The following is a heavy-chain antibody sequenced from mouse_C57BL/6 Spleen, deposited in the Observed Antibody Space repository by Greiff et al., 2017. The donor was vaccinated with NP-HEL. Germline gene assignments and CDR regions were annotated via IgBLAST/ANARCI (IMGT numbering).Heavy chain of an antibody. CDR3: ARHPIYYDYDLYYAMDY. Sequence: EVMLVESGGDLVKPRGSLKLSCAASGFTFSSYGMSWVRQTPDKRLEWVATISSGGSYTYYPDSVKGRFTISRDNAKNTLYLQMSSLKSEDTAMYYCARHPIYYDYDLYYAMDYWGQGTSVTVSS. D-gene: IGHD2-4*01. V-gene: IGHV5-6*02. J-gene: IGHJ4*01. CDR1: GFTFSSYG. CDR2: ISSGGSYT.